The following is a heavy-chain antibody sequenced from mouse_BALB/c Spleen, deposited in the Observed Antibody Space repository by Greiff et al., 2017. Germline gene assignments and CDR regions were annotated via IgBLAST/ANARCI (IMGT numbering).Heavy chain of an antibody. CDR2: IDPENGDT. CDR3: NGDDYRYDEAY. D-gene: IGHD2-14*01. Sequence: EVKLVESGAELVRSGASVKLSCTASGFNIKDYYMHWVKQRPEQGLEWIGWIDPENGDTEYAPKFQGKATMTADTSSNTAYLQLSSLTSEDTAVYYCNGDDYRYDEAYWGQGTLVTVSA. J-gene: IGHJ3*01. V-gene: IGHV14-4*02. CDR1: GFNIKDYY.